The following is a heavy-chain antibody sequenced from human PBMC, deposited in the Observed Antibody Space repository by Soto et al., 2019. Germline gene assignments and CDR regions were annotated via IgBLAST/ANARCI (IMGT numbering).Heavy chain of an antibody. CDR1: GGSISSSSYY. Sequence: SEILSLTCTVSGGSISSSSYYWGWIRQPPGKGLEWIGSIYYSGSTYYNPSLKSRVTISVDTSKNQFSLKLSSVTAADTAVYYCARYRRDGYYALRGFDYWGQGTLVPVSS. CDR3: ARYRRDGYYALRGFDY. CDR2: IYYSGST. J-gene: IGHJ4*02. V-gene: IGHV4-39*07. D-gene: IGHD3-3*01.